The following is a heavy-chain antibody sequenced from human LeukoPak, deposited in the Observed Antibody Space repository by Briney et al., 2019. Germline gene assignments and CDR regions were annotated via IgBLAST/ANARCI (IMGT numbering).Heavy chain of an antibody. CDR1: GFTFSSYA. CDR3: ANFVDTSMGGNDY. Sequence: PGGSLRLSCAASGFTFSSYAMSWVRQAPGKGLEWVSTISGSGATTYFADSVKGRFTFSRDNSKSTLVLQMNSLRAEDTALYYCANFVDTSMGGNDYWGQGTLVTVSS. CDR2: ISGSGATT. V-gene: IGHV3-23*01. D-gene: IGHD5-18*01. J-gene: IGHJ4*02.